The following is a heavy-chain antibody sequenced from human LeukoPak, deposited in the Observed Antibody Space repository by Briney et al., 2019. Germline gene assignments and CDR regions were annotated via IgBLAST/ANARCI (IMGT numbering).Heavy chain of an antibody. V-gene: IGHV3-21*01. CDR1: GFIFSNSA. CDR2: ISSSSSYI. J-gene: IGHJ4*02. D-gene: IGHD4-11*01. CDR3: ARDLPTVTTVYQEY. Sequence: GGSLRLSCAASGFIFSNSAMNWVRQAPGKGLEWVSSISSSSSYIYYADSVKGRFTISRDNAKNSLYLQMNSLRAEDTAVYYCARDLPTVTTVYQEYWGQGTLVTVSS.